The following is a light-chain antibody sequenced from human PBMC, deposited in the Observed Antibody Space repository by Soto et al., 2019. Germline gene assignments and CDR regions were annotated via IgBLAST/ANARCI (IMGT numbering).Light chain of an antibody. V-gene: IGKV1-5*03. CDR3: QQYSSFLYT. J-gene: IGKJ2*01. CDR1: QSISTW. CDR2: KAS. Sequence: DIQMTQSPSTLSASVGDRVTITCRASQSISTWLAWYQQKPGKAPNLLIYKASTLESGVPSRFSGSGSGTEFTLTTSSLQPDDFATYYCQQYSSFLYTFGQGTKLQIK.